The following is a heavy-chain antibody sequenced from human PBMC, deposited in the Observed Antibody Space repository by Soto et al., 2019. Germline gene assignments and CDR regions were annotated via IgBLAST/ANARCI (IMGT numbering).Heavy chain of an antibody. CDR3: AREYTYGSNFFDC. CDR1: GGSISSAAYY. V-gene: IGHV4-31*03. Sequence: QVQLQESGPGLVKPSQTLSLTCTVSGGSISSAAYYCIWIRQHPGQGLEWIGYISHSGSTYYTPSLKRRVIISADTSKNQFSLNLTSVTAADTAVYYCAREYTYGSNFFDCWGQGALVTVSS. J-gene: IGHJ4*02. D-gene: IGHD5-18*01. CDR2: ISHSGST.